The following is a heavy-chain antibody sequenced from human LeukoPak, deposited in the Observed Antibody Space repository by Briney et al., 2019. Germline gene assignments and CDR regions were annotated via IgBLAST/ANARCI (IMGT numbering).Heavy chain of an antibody. V-gene: IGHV3-21*01. Sequence: EGSLRLSCAASGFTFSTYSMNWVRQAPGKGLEWVSSISTGSNYIYYADSVKGRFTISRDNAKNSLYLQVNSLRAEDTAVYYCARGPSLDYWGQGTLVTVSS. CDR3: ARGPSLDY. CDR2: ISTGSNYI. CDR1: GFTFSTYS. J-gene: IGHJ4*02.